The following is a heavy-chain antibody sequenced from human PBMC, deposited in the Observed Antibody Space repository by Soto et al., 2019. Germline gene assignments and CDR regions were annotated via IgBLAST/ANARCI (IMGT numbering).Heavy chain of an antibody. CDR3: ARVSGGGPLAYFDY. J-gene: IGHJ4*02. CDR2: IYYSGST. V-gene: IGHV4-31*03. D-gene: IGHD2-15*01. Sequence: SETLSLTCTVSGGSISSGGYYWSWIRQHPGKGLEWIGYIYYSGSTYYNPSLKSRVTISVDTSKNQFSLKLSSVTAADTAVYYCARVSGGGPLAYFDYWGQGTLVTVSS. CDR1: GGSISSGGYY.